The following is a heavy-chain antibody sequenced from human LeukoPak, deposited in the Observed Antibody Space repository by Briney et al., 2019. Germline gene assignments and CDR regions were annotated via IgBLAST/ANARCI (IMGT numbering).Heavy chain of an antibody. V-gene: IGHV4-39*01. J-gene: IGHJ4*02. D-gene: IGHD6-19*01. CDR2: IYYSGST. CDR1: GGSISSSSYY. Sequence: SETLSLTCTVSGGSISSSSYYWGWIRQPPGKGLEWIGSIYYSGSTYYNPSLKSRVTISVDTSKNQFSLKLSSVTAADTVVYYCARQGLITQWLVQDYWGQGTLVTVSS. CDR3: ARQGLITQWLVQDY.